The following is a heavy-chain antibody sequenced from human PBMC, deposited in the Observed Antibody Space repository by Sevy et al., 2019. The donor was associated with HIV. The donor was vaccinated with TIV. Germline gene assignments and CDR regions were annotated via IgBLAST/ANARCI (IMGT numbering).Heavy chain of an antibody. J-gene: IGHJ3*02. CDR3: ARGKCGGGSCYLDAFDI. CDR1: GFTFSSYA. V-gene: IGHV3-30-3*01. Sequence: GGSLRLSCAASGFTFSSYAMHWVRQAPGKGLEWVAVISYDGSNKYYGDSVKGRYTISRENSKNTRYLHMNSLRAEDTAEYYCARGKCGGGSCYLDAFDIWGQGTMVTVSS. D-gene: IGHD2-15*01. CDR2: ISYDGSNK.